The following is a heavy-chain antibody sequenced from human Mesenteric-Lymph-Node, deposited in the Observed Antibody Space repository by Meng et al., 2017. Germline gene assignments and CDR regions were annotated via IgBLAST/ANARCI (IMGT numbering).Heavy chain of an antibody. J-gene: IGHJ4*02. V-gene: IGHV4-34*01. CDR2: INHSGST. CDR1: GGSFSGYY. Sequence: GQLTQWGAGLLEPSETLSLTCAVYGGSFSGYYWSWIRQPPGKGLEWIGEINHSGSTNYNPSLKSRVTISVDTSKNQFSLKLSSVTAADTAVYYCARGGESYDYVWGSYRTEFDYWGQGTLVTVSS. D-gene: IGHD3-16*02. CDR3: ARGGESYDYVWGSYRTEFDY.